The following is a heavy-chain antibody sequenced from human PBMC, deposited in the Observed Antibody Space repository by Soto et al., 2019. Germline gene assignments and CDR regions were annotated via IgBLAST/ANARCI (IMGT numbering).Heavy chain of an antibody. V-gene: IGHV4-61*01. Sequence: NPSETLSLTCTVSGGSVSSSRYYWSWIRQPPGKGLEWIGYIYYSGSTNYNPSLKSRLTMSIDTSKHQFSLKLTSVTAADTAVYYCARVGGYRAYGEFDYWGQGTLVTVSS. D-gene: IGHD5-12*01. J-gene: IGHJ4*02. CDR1: GGSVSSSRYY. CDR3: ARVGGYRAYGEFDY. CDR2: IYYSGST.